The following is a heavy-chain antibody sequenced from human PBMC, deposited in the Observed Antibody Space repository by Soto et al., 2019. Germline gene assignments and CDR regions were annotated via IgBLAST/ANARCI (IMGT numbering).Heavy chain of an antibody. CDR2: IYHSGST. V-gene: IGHV4-4*02. CDR3: ARGLTPNYYGMDV. CDR1: GGSISSSNW. Sequence: NPSETLSLTCAVSGGSISSSNWWSWVRQPPGKGLEWIGEIYHSGSTNYNPSLKSRVTISVDKSKNQFSLKLSSVTAADTAVYYCARGLTPNYYGMDVWGQGTTVTVSS. D-gene: IGHD2-21*01. J-gene: IGHJ6*02.